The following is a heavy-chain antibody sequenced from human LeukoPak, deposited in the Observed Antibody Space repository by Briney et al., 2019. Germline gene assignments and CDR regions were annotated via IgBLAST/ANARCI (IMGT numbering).Heavy chain of an antibody. CDR3: ARARSPSSWVFDY. V-gene: IGHV1-2*02. D-gene: IGHD6-13*01. CDR2: VNPNSGGT. Sequence: ASVKVSCKASGYTFTGYYMHWVRQAPGQGLEWMGWVNPNSGGTNYAQKFQGRVTMTRDTSISTAYMELSRLRSDDTAVYYCARARSPSSWVFDYWGQGTLVTVSS. CDR1: GYTFTGYY. J-gene: IGHJ4*02.